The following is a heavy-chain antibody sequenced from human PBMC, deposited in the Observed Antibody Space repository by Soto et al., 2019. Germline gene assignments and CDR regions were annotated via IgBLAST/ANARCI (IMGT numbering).Heavy chain of an antibody. CDR2: ISYDGSNK. CDR1: GFTFSSYA. V-gene: IGHV3-30-3*01. D-gene: IGHD3-22*01. CDR3: AREGLITTPSGFYYFDY. Sequence: GGSLRLSCAASGFTFSSYAMHWVRQAPGKGLEWVAVISYDGSNKYYADSVKGRFTISRDNSKNTLYLQMNSLRAEDTAVYYCAREGLITTPSGFYYFDYWGQGTLVTVYS. J-gene: IGHJ4*02.